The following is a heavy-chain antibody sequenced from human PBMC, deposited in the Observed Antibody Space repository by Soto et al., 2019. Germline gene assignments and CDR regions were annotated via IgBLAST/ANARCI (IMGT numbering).Heavy chain of an antibody. CDR3: ASHSPPFFYGSGPWDV. CDR2: IYSSGSP. V-gene: IGHV4-59*08. Sequence: QVQLQESGPGLVRPSETLSLTCTVSGGSISNSYWSWLRQSPGKGLEWIGYIYSSGSPNYNPSLKSRVTISVDTSKNQCSLKWSSLLAADTAVYYCASHSPPFFYGSGPWDVWGQGTTVTVSS. CDR1: GGSISNSY. J-gene: IGHJ6*02. D-gene: IGHD3-10*01.